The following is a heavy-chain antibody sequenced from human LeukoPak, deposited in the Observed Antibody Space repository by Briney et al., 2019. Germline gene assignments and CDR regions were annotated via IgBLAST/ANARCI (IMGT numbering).Heavy chain of an antibody. Sequence: GGSLRLSCSASGFTFSNYWMTWVRQSPGKGLEWVAIIKHDGSDKYCVDSVKGRFTISRDNAKNSLYLQMSSLRAEDTAVYYCARGGRRQKEFWGQGTLVTVSS. CDR3: ARGGRRQKEF. V-gene: IGHV3-7*01. D-gene: IGHD3-10*01. CDR1: GFTFSNYW. CDR2: IKHDGSDK. J-gene: IGHJ4*02.